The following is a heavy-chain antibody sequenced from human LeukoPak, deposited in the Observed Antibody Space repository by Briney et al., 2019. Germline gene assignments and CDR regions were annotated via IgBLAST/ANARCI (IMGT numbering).Heavy chain of an antibody. Sequence: SQTLSLTCTVSGGSISSGGYYWSWIRQPPGKGLEWIGYIYHSGSTYYNPSLKSRVTISVDRSKNQFPLKLSSVTAADTAVYYCARGGYFDYWGQGTLVTVSS. CDR3: ARGGYFDY. D-gene: IGHD1-26*01. J-gene: IGHJ4*02. V-gene: IGHV4-30-2*01. CDR1: GGSISSGGYY. CDR2: IYHSGST.